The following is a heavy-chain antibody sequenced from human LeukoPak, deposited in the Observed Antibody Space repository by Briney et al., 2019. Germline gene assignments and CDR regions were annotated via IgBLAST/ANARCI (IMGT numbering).Heavy chain of an antibody. J-gene: IGHJ2*01. D-gene: IGHD3-10*01. V-gene: IGHV3-53*01. Sequence: GGSLRLSCAASGFSVCANYMSWVRQAPGKGLEWVSVIYGGGDTYYADSVKGRFTISRDNSKNTLFLQMNSLRAEDTAVYYCARDYYVSGTHHRYFDLWGRGTLVTVSS. CDR2: IYGGGDT. CDR3: ARDYYVSGTHHRYFDL. CDR1: GFSVCANY.